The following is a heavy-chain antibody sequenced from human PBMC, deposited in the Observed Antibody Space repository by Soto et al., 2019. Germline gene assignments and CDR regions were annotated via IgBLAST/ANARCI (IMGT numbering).Heavy chain of an antibody. J-gene: IGHJ4*02. CDR3: AKEGPITNWYFDY. V-gene: IGHV3-30*18. Sequence: QVQLVESEGGVVQPGRSLRLSCTASGFTFSNYGMHWVRQAPGKGLEWVTVISYDGNVAYYADSVKGRFTSSRDNSKNTLYLQMNSLRTEDTAVYYCAKEGPITNWYFDYWGQGTVVTVSS. CDR2: ISYDGNVA. CDR1: GFTFSNYG. D-gene: IGHD1-1*01.